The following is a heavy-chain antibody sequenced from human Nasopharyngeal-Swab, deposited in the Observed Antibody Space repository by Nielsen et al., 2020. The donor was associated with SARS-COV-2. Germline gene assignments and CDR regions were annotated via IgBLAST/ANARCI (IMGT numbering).Heavy chain of an antibody. CDR2: IDPSDSYT. J-gene: IGHJ5*02. CDR1: GYSFTSYW. CDR3: ARHWSDPGNWFDP. Sequence: GESLKISCKGSGYSFTSYWISWVRQMPGKGLEWMGRIDPSDSYTNYSPSFQGHVTISADKSISTAYLQWSSLKVSDTAMYYCARHWSDPGNWFDPWGQGTLVTVSS. V-gene: IGHV5-10-1*01.